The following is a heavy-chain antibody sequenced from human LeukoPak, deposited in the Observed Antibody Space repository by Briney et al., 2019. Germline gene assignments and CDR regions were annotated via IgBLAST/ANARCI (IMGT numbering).Heavy chain of an antibody. Sequence: SETLSLTCTVSGGSISSSSYYWGWIRQPPGKGLEWTGSAYYSGSTYYNPSLKSRVSISVDTSKNQFSLNVSSVTAADTAVYFCARQHYYESFFDYWGQGILVTVSS. CDR2: AYYSGST. D-gene: IGHD3-22*01. J-gene: IGHJ4*02. V-gene: IGHV4-39*07. CDR1: GGSISSSSYY. CDR3: ARQHYYESFFDY.